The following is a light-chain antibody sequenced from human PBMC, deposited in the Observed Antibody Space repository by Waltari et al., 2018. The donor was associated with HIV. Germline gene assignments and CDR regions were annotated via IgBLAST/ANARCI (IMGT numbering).Light chain of an antibody. V-gene: IGLV2-14*01. CDR2: AVS. Sequence: QSALTQPASVSGSPGQSITISCTGTSGDVGGYNYCSWYQQHPDKAPKLMIYAVSNRPSGVSNRFSGSKSGNTASLTISGLQAEDEADYYCTSYTSSSTVVFGGGTKLTVL. CDR3: TSYTSSSTVV. J-gene: IGLJ2*01. CDR1: SGDVGGYNY.